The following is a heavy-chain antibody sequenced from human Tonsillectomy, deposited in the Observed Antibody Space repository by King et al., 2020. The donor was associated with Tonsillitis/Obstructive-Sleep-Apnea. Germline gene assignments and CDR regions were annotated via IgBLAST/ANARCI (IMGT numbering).Heavy chain of an antibody. Sequence: QLVQSGGGLVQPGGSLRLSCAASGFTFSSYAMRWVRQAPGKGLEWVSAMSGSGGSTYYAASVKGRFTISRDNSKNTLNLQMNSLRAEDTAVYYCAKTRDLWFRESPSWIDPWGQGTLVTVSS. CDR1: GFTFSSYA. CDR2: MSGSGGST. J-gene: IGHJ5*02. D-gene: IGHD3-10*01. V-gene: IGHV3-23*04. CDR3: AKTRDLWFRESPSWIDP.